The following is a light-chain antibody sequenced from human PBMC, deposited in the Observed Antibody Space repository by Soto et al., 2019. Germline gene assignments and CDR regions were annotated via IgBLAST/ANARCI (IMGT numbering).Light chain of an antibody. Sequence: DIQMTQSPSSLSASVGDRVTITCQASQGVSNYLNWYQQKLGKAPKLLIYDASNLETGVPSRFSGSGSGTDFALTISSLEPEDIATYYCQQYDSLPLTFGQGTRLEIK. V-gene: IGKV1-33*01. J-gene: IGKJ5*01. CDR1: QGVSNY. CDR2: DAS. CDR3: QQYDSLPLT.